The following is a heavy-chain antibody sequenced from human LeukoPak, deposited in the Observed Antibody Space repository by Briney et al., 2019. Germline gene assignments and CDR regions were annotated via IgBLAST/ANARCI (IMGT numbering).Heavy chain of an antibody. J-gene: IGHJ4*02. D-gene: IGHD5-24*01. CDR1: GYTFTSYD. V-gene: IGHV1-8*01. CDR2: MNPNSGNT. Sequence: ASVKVSCKASGYTFTSYDINWVRQATGQGLEWMGWMNPNSGNTGYAQKFQGRVTMTRNTSISTAYMELSSLRSEDTAVYYCARGNREWLQFDFDYWGQGTLVTVSS. CDR3: ARGNREWLQFDFDY.